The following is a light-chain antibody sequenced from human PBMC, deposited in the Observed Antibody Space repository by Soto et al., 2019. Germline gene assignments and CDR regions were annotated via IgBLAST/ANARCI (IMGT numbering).Light chain of an antibody. CDR2: STN. CDR1: SGSVSTSDY. CDR3: VLYMGSGIWV. J-gene: IGLJ3*02. V-gene: IGLV8-61*01. Sequence: QTVVTQEPSFSVSPGRTVTLTCGLSSGSVSTSDYPSWYQQTPGQAPRTLIYSTNTRSSGVPDRFSGSILGNKAALTITGAQADDESAYYCVLYMGSGIWVFGGGTKLTVL.